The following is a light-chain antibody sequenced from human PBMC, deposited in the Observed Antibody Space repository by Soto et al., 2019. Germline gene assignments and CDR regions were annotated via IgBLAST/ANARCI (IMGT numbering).Light chain of an antibody. CDR1: SSDVGGYNY. CDR2: AVS. J-gene: IGLJ3*02. Sequence: QSALTQPASVSGSPGQSITISCTGTSSDVGGYNYVSWYQQHPGKAPKLMIYAVSNRPTGVSNRFSVSKSGNTASLTISGLQAEDEADYYCSSYTSSSTWVFGGGTQLTVL. V-gene: IGLV2-14*01. CDR3: SSYTSSSTWV.